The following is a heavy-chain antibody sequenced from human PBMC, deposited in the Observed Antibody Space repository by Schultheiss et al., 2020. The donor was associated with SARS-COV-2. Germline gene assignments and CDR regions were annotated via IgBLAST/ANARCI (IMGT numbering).Heavy chain of an antibody. V-gene: IGHV3-NL1*01. D-gene: IGHD6-13*01. J-gene: IGHJ6*04. CDR1: GLSFSSYG. CDR2: IYSGGST. CDR3: AKDAQGIASLVLDV. Sequence: GGSLRLSCAASGLSFSSYGMHWVRQAPGKGLEWVAVIYSGGSTYYADSVKGRFTISRDNSKNTLYLQMNSLRAEDTAVYYCAKDAQGIASLVLDVWGKGTTVTVSS.